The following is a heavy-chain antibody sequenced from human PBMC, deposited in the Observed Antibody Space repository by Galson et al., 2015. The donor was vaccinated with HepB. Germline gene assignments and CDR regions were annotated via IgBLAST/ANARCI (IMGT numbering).Heavy chain of an antibody. J-gene: IGHJ4*02. CDR1: GFSLTNYE. Sequence: SLRLSCAASGFSLTNYEVNWVRQAPGTGLEWLSYISSGGNTIYYADSVKGRFTISTDNAKNTLSLQKNSLRADDTAVYYCAREGDPYDYWSALDYWGQGTLVTVSS. D-gene: IGHD3-3*01. CDR2: ISSGGNTI. CDR3: AREGDPYDYWSALDY. V-gene: IGHV3-48*03.